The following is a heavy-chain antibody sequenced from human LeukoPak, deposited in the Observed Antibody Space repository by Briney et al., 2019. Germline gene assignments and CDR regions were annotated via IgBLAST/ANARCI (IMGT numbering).Heavy chain of an antibody. D-gene: IGHD3-16*02. CDR2: INWNGGST. V-gene: IGHV3-20*04. J-gene: IGHJ3*02. CDR1: GFSFDDYG. CDR3: AKDESMITFGGVIALDAFDI. Sequence: GGSLRLSCAASGFSFDDYGMSWVRQAPGKGLEWVSGINWNGGSTGYADSVKGRFTISRDNSKNTLYLQMNSLRAEDTAVYYCAKDESMITFGGVIALDAFDIWGQGTMVTVSS.